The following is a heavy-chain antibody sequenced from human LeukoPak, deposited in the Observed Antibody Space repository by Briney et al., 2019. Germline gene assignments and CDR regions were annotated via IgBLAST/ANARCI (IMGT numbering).Heavy chain of an antibody. V-gene: IGHV3-23*01. CDR2: ISGSGVGT. CDR3: AHCSSTNCYTFDY. J-gene: IGHJ4*02. D-gene: IGHD2-2*02. CDR1: GFTFSSYA. Sequence: GGSLRLSCAASGFTFSSYAMSWVRQAPGKGLEWVSAISGSGVGTYYAGSVKGRFTISRDNSKNTLYLQMNSLRAEDTTVYYCAHCSSTNCYTFDYWGQGTLVTVSS.